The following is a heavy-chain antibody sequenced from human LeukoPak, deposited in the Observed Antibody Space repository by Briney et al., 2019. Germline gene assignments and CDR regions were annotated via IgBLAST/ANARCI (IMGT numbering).Heavy chain of an antibody. J-gene: IGHJ4*02. Sequence: SETLSLTCAVSGDSISSNNWWSWVRQPPGRGLEWIAEIYRSGSTNYNPSLKSRVTISVDTTRNQFSLNLNSVTAADTAVYSREGREVGATSLDYWGPGTLVTVSS. D-gene: IGHD1-26*01. CDR3: EGREVGATSLDY. V-gene: IGHV4-4*02. CDR2: IYRSGST. CDR1: GDSISSNNW.